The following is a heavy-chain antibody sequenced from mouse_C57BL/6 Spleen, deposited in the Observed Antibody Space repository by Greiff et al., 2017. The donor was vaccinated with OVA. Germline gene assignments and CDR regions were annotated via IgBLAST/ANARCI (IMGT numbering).Heavy chain of an antibody. V-gene: IGHV1-52*01. Sequence: QVQLQQPGAELVRPGSSVKLSCKASGYTFTSYWMHWVKQRPIQGLDWIGNIDPSDSETHYNQKFKDKATLTVDKSSSTAYMQLSSLTSEDSAVYYCAREDGGGYFDVWGTGTTVTVSS. CDR2: IDPSDSET. CDR3: AREDGGGYFDV. CDR1: GYTFTSYW. D-gene: IGHD2-3*01. J-gene: IGHJ1*03.